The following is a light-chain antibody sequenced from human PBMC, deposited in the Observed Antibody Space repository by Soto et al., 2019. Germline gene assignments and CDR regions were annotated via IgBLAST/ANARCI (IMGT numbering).Light chain of an antibody. CDR3: AAWDDTLNAYV. CDR2: SHS. Sequence: HSVLTQPPSASGTPGQRVAFSCSVSSSNIGANSVNWYQHLPGTAPKLLMYSHSQRPSGVPDRFSGSKSGTSASLAISGLQSDDEGDYYCAAWDDTLNAYVFGTGTKVTVL. J-gene: IGLJ1*01. CDR1: SSNIGANS. V-gene: IGLV1-44*01.